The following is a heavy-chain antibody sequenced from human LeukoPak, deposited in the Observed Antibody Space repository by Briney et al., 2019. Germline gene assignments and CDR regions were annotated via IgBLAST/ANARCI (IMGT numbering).Heavy chain of an antibody. Sequence: GGSLRLSCVASGFTVSSNYLTWVRQAPGKGLEWVSIIYNSGTTYYADSVKGRFTISRDNAKNSLYLQMNSLRAEDTAVYYCARDEYCSSTSCYVRGMDVWGQGTTVTVSS. CDR1: GFTVSSNY. V-gene: IGHV3-66*01. CDR3: ARDEYCSSTSCYVRGMDV. D-gene: IGHD2-2*01. CDR2: IYNSGTT. J-gene: IGHJ6*02.